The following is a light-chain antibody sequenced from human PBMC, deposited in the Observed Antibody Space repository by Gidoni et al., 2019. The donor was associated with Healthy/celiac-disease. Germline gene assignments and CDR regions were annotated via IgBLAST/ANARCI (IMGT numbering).Light chain of an antibody. CDR1: QSLLHSNGYNY. CDR2: LGS. Sequence: DIVMTQSPLSLPVTPGEPASISCRSSQSLLHSNGYNYLDWYLQKPGQSPQLLIYLGSNRASGVPDRFSGSGSGTDFTLKISRVEAEDVGVYYCMQALHPAAITFGPGTKVDIK. J-gene: IGKJ3*01. V-gene: IGKV2-28*01. CDR3: MQALHPAAIT.